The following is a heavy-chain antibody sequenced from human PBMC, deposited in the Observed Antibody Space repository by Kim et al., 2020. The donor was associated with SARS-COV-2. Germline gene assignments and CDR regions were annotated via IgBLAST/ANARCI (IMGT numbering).Heavy chain of an antibody. CDR1: GFIFGDYG. V-gene: IGHV3-9*01. Sequence: GGSLRLSCAASGFIFGDYGMYWVRQTPGKGLEWVSCVSWSSGSIGYADSVKGRFTISRDNAKSSLYLQINSVRPEDTAAYYCAKRCESWSVFDGWGQGTT. CDR2: VSWSSGSI. D-gene: IGHD2-8*01. J-gene: IGHJ6*01. CDR3: AKRCESWSVFDG.